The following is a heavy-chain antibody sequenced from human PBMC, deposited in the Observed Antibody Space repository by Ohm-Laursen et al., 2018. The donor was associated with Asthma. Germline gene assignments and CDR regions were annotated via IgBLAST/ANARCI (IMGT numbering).Heavy chain of an antibody. Sequence: SLRLSCTASVFPFSKYAFHWVRQAPGKGLEWVAIISYDGTSEYYADSVKGRVTISRDDSKNTVYLQMNNLRVEDTAVYYCASDHYHSSGTYFDYWGQGTLVSVSS. V-gene: IGHV3-30-3*01. CDR3: ASDHYHSSGTYFDY. J-gene: IGHJ4*02. D-gene: IGHD1-26*01. CDR1: VFPFSKYA. CDR2: ISYDGTSE.